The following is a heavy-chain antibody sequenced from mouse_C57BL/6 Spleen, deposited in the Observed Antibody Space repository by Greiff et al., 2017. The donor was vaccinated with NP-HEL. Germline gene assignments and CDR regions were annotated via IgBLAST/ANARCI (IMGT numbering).Heavy chain of an antibody. Sequence: VPLMESGPGLVAPSQSLSITCTVSGFSLTSSAISWGRQPPGKGLEWLGVIWTGGGTNYNSALKSRLSISKDNSKSQVFLKMTSLQTDDTARYYCARNMHNYYGSSLFDDWGKGTTLTVSS. CDR2: IWTGGGT. J-gene: IGHJ2*01. V-gene: IGHV2-9-1*01. CDR3: ARNMHNYYGSSLFDD. D-gene: IGHD1-1*01. CDR1: GFSLTSSA.